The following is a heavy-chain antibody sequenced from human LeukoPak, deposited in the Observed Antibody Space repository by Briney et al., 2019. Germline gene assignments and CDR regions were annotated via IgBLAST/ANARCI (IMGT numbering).Heavy chain of an antibody. CDR3: ARGRPGYFDY. J-gene: IGHJ4*02. V-gene: IGHV3-74*01. CDR2: IKSDGSST. Sequence: GGSLRLSCVASGFSISSYALAWVRQAPGKGLVWVSRIKSDGSSTSYADSVKGRFTISRDNAKNTLYLQMNSLRAEDTAVYYCARGRPGYFDYWGQGTLVTVSS. D-gene: IGHD6-13*01. CDR1: GFSISSYA.